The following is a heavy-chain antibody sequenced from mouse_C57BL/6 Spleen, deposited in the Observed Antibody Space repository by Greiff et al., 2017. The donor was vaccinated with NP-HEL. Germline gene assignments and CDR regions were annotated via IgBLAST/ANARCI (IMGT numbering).Heavy chain of an antibody. V-gene: IGHV1-50*01. CDR2: IDPSDSYT. CDR1: GYTFTSYW. D-gene: IGHD4-1*01. J-gene: IGHJ4*01. Sequence: QVQLQQPGAELVKPGASVKLSCKASGYTFTSYWMQWVKQRPGQGLEWIGEIDPSDSYTNYNQKFKGKATLTVDTSSSTAYMQLSSLTSEDSAVYYCARTGTVLYAMDYWGQGTSVTVSS. CDR3: ARTGTVLYAMDY.